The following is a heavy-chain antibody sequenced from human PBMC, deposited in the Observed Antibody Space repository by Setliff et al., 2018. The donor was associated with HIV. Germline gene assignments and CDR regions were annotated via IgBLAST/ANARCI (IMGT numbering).Heavy chain of an antibody. D-gene: IGHD6-13*01. CDR3: AKPDAGPVSTIAATGKNALNI. Sequence: PGGSLRLSCAASGFTFSSYWMSWVRQAPGKGLEWVANIKQDGSEKYDADFVKGRFTISRDNSNDTLFLQMNSLRAEDTAVYCCAKPDAGPVSTIAATGKNALNIWGQGTRVTVSS. CDR1: GFTFSSYW. CDR2: IKQDGSEK. J-gene: IGHJ3*02. V-gene: IGHV3-7*01.